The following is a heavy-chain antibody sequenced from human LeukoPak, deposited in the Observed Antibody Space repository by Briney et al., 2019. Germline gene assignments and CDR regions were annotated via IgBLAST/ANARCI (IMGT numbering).Heavy chain of an antibody. CDR3: AKQVTMVRGVIIGPSYFDY. D-gene: IGHD3-10*01. CDR2: IRRRANTYVT. Sequence: GGSLRLSCAASGFTFSDSTMNWVRQASGQGLEWVGRIRRRANTYVTAYAASVKGRFTISRDDSKNTAYLQMNSLRAEDTAVYYCAKQVTMVRGVIIGPSYFDYWGQGTLVTVSS. CDR1: GFTFSDST. J-gene: IGHJ4*02. V-gene: IGHV3-73*01.